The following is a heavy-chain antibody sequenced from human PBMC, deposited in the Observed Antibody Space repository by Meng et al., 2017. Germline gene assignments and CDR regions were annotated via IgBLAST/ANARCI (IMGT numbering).Heavy chain of an antibody. CDR1: GFTFSSYA. CDR2: ISSNGGST. J-gene: IGHJ4*01. CDR3: ARVRVSGYDSYFDY. V-gene: IGHV3-64*01. Sequence: GESLKISCAVSGFTFSSYAMHWVRQAPGKGLEYVSAISSNGGSTYYANSVKGRFTISRDNSKNTLYLQMGSLRAEDMAVYYCARVRVSGYDSYFDYWGHGTLVTVSS. D-gene: IGHD3-3*01.